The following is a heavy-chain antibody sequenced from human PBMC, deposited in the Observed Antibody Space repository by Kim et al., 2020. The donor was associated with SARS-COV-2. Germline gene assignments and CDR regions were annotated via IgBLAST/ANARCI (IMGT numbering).Heavy chain of an antibody. CDR2: IIPIFGTA. J-gene: IGHJ5*02. D-gene: IGHD6-13*01. CDR1: GGTFSSYA. CDR3: AREAAAAPGDLVNWFDP. Sequence: SVKVSCKASGGTFSSYAISWVRQAPGQGLEWMGGIIPIFGTANYAQKFQGRVTITADESTSTAYMELSSLRSEDTAVYYCAREAAAAPGDLVNWFDPWGQGTLVTVSS. V-gene: IGHV1-69*13.